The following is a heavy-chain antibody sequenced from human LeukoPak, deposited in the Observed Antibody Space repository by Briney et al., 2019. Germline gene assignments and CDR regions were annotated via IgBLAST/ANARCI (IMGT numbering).Heavy chain of an antibody. D-gene: IGHD3-3*01. J-gene: IGHJ4*02. CDR2: ISSNGGST. CDR3: ARSMLRFLEWLPVDY. Sequence: GGSLRLSRAASGFTFSGYAMHWVRQAPGRGLEYVSAISSNGGSTYYANSVKGRFTISRDNSKNTLYLQMGSVRAEDMDVYYCARSMLRFLEWLPVDYWGQGTLVTVSS. V-gene: IGHV3-64*01. CDR1: GFTFSGYA.